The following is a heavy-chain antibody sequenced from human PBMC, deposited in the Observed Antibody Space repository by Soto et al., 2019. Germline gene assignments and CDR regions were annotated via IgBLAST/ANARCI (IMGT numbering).Heavy chain of an antibody. CDR2: IIPIFGTT. J-gene: IGHJ4*02. CDR3: ARAYKTYYYDISGYYYDY. V-gene: IGHV1-69*13. D-gene: IGHD3-22*01. Sequence: ASVEVSCRASGGNFSNYAIFWVRQAPGQGLEWMGGIIPIFGTTNYAHQFQDRVTITADQFTSTAYMELGSLRSDDTAVYYCARAYKTYYYDISGYYYDYWGQGTLVTVSS. CDR1: GGNFSNYA.